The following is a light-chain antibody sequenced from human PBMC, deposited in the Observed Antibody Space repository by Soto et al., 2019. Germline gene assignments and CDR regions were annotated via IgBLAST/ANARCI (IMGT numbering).Light chain of an antibody. Sequence: QSALTQPASVSGSPGQSIAISCTGTSSDVGAYDYVSWYQQHPDKAPKLMIYEVSNQPSGVSDRFSCSKSVNTATLTISGLQAEDEAEYYCASYTTAITRVFGTGTKLTVL. CDR3: ASYTTAITRV. CDR1: SSDVGAYDY. J-gene: IGLJ1*01. V-gene: IGLV2-14*03. CDR2: EVS.